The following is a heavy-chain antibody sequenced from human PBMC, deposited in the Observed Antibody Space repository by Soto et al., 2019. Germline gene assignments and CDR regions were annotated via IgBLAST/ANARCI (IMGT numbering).Heavy chain of an antibody. CDR1: GVSISSGGYS. CDR3: ARGREYYYDSSEALYYFGY. D-gene: IGHD3-22*01. J-gene: IGHJ4*02. CDR2: IYYSGST. Sequence: QLQLQESGSGLVKPSQTLSLTCAVSGVSISSGGYSWSWIRQPPGKGLEWIGYIYYSGSTYYNPYLKRRVPISVDRYKNQFPLKLSSVTAADTAVYYCARGREYYYDSSEALYYFGYWGQGSLVTVSS. V-gene: IGHV4-30-2*01.